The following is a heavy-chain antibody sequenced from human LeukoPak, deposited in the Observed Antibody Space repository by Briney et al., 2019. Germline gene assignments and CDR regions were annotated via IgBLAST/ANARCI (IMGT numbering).Heavy chain of an antibody. CDR1: GFTFRSYA. V-gene: IGHV3-23*01. Sequence: PGGSLRLSCAASGFTFRSYAMSWVRQAPGKGLEWVSFISGSGGSTYYTDSVKGRFTISRDNSKNTLYLQMNSLRAEDTAVYYCAKDQGGSHLESFDYWGQGTLVTVSS. CDR2: ISGSGGST. D-gene: IGHD1-26*01. J-gene: IGHJ4*02. CDR3: AKDQGGSHLESFDY.